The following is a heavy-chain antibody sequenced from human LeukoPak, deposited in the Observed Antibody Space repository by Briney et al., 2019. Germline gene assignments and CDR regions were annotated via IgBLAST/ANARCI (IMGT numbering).Heavy chain of an antibody. CDR1: GFTFDDYG. J-gene: IGHJ4*02. CDR3: AKGPAKLAAAGYYFDY. Sequence: GGSLRLSCAASGFTFDDYGMSWVRQAPGKGLEWVSGINWNGGSTGYADSVKGRFTISRDNSKNTLYLQMNSLRAEDTAVYYCAKGPAKLAAAGYYFDYWGQGTLVTVSS. D-gene: IGHD6-13*01. V-gene: IGHV3-20*04. CDR2: INWNGGST.